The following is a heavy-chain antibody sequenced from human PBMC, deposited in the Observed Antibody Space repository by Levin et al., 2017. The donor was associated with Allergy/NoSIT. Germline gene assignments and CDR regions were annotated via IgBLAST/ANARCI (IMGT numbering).Heavy chain of an antibody. J-gene: IGHJ4*02. V-gene: IGHV3-64D*06. CDR3: VSEWYYGSGSLDY. CDR1: GFTFSSYA. D-gene: IGHD3-10*01. CDR2: ISTNGGST. Sequence: GGSLRLSCSASGFTFSSYAMHWIRQAPGKGLKSVSAISTNGGSTYYADSVKGRFTISRDNSKNTLYLQMSSLRAEDTAVYYCVSEWYYGSGSLDYWGQGTLVTVSS.